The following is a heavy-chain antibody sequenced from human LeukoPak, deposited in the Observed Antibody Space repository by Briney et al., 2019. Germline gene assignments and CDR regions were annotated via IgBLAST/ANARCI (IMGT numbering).Heavy chain of an antibody. CDR2: IYPGDSDT. V-gene: IGHV5-51*01. Sequence: GESLKISCKGSGYTFTTYWIGWVRQMPGKGLEWMGIIYPGDSDTRYSPSFQGQVTISADKSISTAYLQWSSLKASDTAMYDCARARYCSGGSCYAEYWGQGTLVTVSS. J-gene: IGHJ4*02. CDR1: GYTFTTYW. CDR3: ARARYCSGGSCYAEY. D-gene: IGHD2-15*01.